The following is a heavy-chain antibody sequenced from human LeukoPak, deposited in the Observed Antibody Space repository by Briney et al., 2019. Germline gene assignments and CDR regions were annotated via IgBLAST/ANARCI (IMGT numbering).Heavy chain of an antibody. D-gene: IGHD3-3*01. CDR2: ISSSSSYI. Sequence: GGSLRLSCAASGFTFSSYSMNWVRQAPGKGLEWVPSISSSSSYIYYADSVKGRFTISRDDAKNSLYLQMNSLRAEDTAVYYCARTPSDFWSGYLDYYYYGMDVWGQGTTVTVSS. J-gene: IGHJ6*02. CDR3: ARTPSDFWSGYLDYYYYGMDV. V-gene: IGHV3-21*01. CDR1: GFTFSSYS.